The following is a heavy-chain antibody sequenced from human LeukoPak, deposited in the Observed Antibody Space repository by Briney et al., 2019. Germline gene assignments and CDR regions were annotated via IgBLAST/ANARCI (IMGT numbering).Heavy chain of an antibody. CDR3: ATYINWVAGDV. J-gene: IGHJ6*02. CDR2: INHEGGGI. CDR1: GFAFSESW. V-gene: IGHV3-7*01. Sequence: GGSLRLSCAASGFAFSESWMSWVRQVPGQGLEWVAHINHEGGGIQYVDSVKGRFTISRDNAKGSVYLQMNSLRAEDTAIYHCATYINWVAGDVWGQGTTVIVSS. D-gene: IGHD1-1*01.